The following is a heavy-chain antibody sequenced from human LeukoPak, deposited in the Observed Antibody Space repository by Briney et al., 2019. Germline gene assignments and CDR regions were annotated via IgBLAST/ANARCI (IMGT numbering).Heavy chain of an antibody. D-gene: IGHD2-15*01. CDR2: ISSSSSYI. CDR1: GFTFSSYS. CDR3: ARGPLVVVVAATEYWFDP. V-gene: IGHV3-21*01. Sequence: GGSLILSCAASGFTFSSYSMNWVRQAPGKGLEWVSSISSSSSYIYYADSVKGRFTISRDNAKNSLYLQMNSLRAEDTAVYYCARGPLVVVVAATEYWFDPWGQGTLVTVSS. J-gene: IGHJ5*02.